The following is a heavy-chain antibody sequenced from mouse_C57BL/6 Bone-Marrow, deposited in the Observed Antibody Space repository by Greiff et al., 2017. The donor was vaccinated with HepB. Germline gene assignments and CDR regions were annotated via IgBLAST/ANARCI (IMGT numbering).Heavy chain of an antibody. V-gene: IGHV3-6*01. Sequence: EVQLVESGPGLVKPSQSLSLTCSVTGYSITSGYYWNWIRQFPGNKLEWMGYISYDGSNNYNPSLKNRISITRDTSKNQFFLKLNSVTTEDTATYYCARGTTVYYYAMDYWGQGTSVTVSS. D-gene: IGHD1-1*01. CDR2: ISYDGSN. CDR3: ARGTTVYYYAMDY. CDR1: GYSITSGYY. J-gene: IGHJ4*01.